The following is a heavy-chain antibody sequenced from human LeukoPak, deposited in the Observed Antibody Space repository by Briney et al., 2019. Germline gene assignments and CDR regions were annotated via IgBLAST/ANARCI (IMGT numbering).Heavy chain of an antibody. CDR1: GYTFTSYY. CDR3: AKVLGYYYGMDV. CDR2: INPSGGST. J-gene: IGHJ6*02. D-gene: IGHD2-8*02. V-gene: IGHV1-46*01. Sequence: ASVKVSCKASGYTFTSYYMHWVRQAPGQGLEWMGIINPSGGSTSYAQKFQGRVTMTRNTSISTAYMELSSLRAEDTAVYYCAKVLGYYYGMDVWGQGTTVTVSS.